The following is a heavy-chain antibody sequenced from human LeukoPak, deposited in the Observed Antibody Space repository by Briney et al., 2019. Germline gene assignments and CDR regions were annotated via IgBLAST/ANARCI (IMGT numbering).Heavy chain of an antibody. V-gene: IGHV3-53*04. CDR3: ARLYGTFLELSPYFAC. D-gene: IGHD3-3*02. CDR1: GFTVSSNF. CDR2: IYSGGST. Sequence: PGGSLRLSCAASGFTVSSNFMSWVRQAPGKGLEWVSVIYSGGSTYYADSVKGRFTISRHNSKNTLYLQMNSLRAEDTAVYYCARLYGTFLELSPYFACGGQESSVTVSS. J-gene: IGHJ4*02.